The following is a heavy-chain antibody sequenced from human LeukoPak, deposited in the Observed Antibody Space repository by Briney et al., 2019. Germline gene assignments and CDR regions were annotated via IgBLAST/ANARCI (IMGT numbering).Heavy chain of an antibody. V-gene: IGHV1-2*02. CDR2: INPNSGGT. D-gene: IGHD4-17*01. J-gene: IGHJ6*02. CDR3: ARPSYGDYTKYYYYYGKDV. CDR1: GYTFTGYY. Sequence: ASVKVSCKASGYTFTGYYMHWVRQAPGQGLEWMGWINPNSGGTNYAQKFQGRVTMTRDTSISTAYMELSRLRSDDTAVYYCARPSYGDYTKYYYYYGKDVWGQGTTVTVSS.